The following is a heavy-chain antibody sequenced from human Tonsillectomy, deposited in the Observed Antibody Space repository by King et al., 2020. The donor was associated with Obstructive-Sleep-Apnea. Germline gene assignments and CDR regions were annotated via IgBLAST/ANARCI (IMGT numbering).Heavy chain of an antibody. CDR1: GFTFGSYA. J-gene: IGHJ4*02. Sequence: VQLVESGGGVVQPGRSLRLSCAASGFTFGSYAMHWVRQVPDKGLEWVAVISYDGSNKYYADSVKGRFTISRDNSKNTLYLLMNSLRADDTAVYYCARDPYYYDSRLFDYWGQGTLVTVSS. CDR2: ISYDGSNK. V-gene: IGHV3-30-3*01. D-gene: IGHD3-22*01. CDR3: ARDPYYYDSRLFDY.